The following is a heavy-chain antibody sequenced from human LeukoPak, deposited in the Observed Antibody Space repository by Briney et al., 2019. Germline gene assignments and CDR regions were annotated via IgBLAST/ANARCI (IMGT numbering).Heavy chain of an antibody. V-gene: IGHV4-39*07. J-gene: IGHJ3*02. CDR3: VSSIGGSSFSDAFDI. Sequence: SETLSLTCTVSGGSISSSSDYWGWIRQPPGKGLEWIGSIYYSGSTSYNPSLKSRVTISVDTSKNQFSLKLSSVTAADTAVYYCVSSIGGSSFSDAFDIWGQGTMVTVSS. CDR1: GGSISSSSDY. CDR2: IYYSGST. D-gene: IGHD6-6*01.